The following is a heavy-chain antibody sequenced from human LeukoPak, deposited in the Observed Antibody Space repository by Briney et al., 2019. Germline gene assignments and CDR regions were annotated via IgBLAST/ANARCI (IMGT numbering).Heavy chain of an antibody. J-gene: IGHJ5*02. D-gene: IGHD3-10*01. V-gene: IGHV3-7*04. Sequence: GGSLRLSCAASGFTFSSYCMHWVRQAPGKGLEWVAFIVQDGNEKYYVDSVKGRFTISRDNAQKSLYLEMNSLRAEDTAVYYCVGGDDFGSGGARRHWFDPWGQGTLVTVSS. CDR3: VGGDDFGSGGARRHWFDP. CDR2: IVQDGNEK. CDR1: GFTFSSYC.